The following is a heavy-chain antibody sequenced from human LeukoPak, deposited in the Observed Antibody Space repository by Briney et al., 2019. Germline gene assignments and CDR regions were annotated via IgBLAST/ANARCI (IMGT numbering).Heavy chain of an antibody. D-gene: IGHD6-19*01. CDR3: ARDSDSSAYNI. CDR1: GYTFTSYD. CDR2: MNPNSGNT. Sequence: ASVKVSCKASGYTFTSYDINWVRQATGQGLEWMGWMNPNSGNTGYAQKFQGRVTITRNTSISTAYMELSSLRSEDTAVYYCARDSDSSAYNIWGQGTMVTVSS. J-gene: IGHJ3*02. V-gene: IGHV1-8*03.